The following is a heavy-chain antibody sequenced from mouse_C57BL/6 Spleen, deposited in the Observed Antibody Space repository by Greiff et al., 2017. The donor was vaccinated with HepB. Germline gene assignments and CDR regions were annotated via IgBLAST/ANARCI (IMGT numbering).Heavy chain of an antibody. CDR2: ISYSGST. V-gene: IGHV3-1*01. CDR1: GYSITSGYD. D-gene: IGHD1-1*01. J-gene: IGHJ3*01. Sequence: EVKLMESGPGMVKPSQSLSLTCTVTGYSITSGYDWHWIRHFPGNKLEWMGYISYSGSTNYNPSLKSRISITHDTSKNHFFLKLNSVTTEDTATYYCAAWGNYYGSQDFSYWGQGTLVTVSA. CDR3: AAWGNYYGSQDFSY.